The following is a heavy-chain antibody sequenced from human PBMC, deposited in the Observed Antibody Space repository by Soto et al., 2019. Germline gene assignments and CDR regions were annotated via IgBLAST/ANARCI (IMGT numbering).Heavy chain of an antibody. D-gene: IGHD1-1*01. Sequence: ASVKVSCKASGYTFTSYDINWVRQATGQGLEWMGWMNPNSCNTGYAQKFQGRVTMTRNTSISTAYMELSSLRSEDTAVYYCVVWDWNDPPQDYWGQGTLVTVSS. CDR3: VVWDWNDPPQDY. V-gene: IGHV1-8*01. J-gene: IGHJ4*02. CDR1: GYTFTSYD. CDR2: MNPNSCNT.